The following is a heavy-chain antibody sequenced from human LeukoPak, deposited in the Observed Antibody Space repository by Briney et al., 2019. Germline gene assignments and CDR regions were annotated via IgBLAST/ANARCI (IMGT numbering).Heavy chain of an antibody. Sequence: PSETLSLTCTVSAGSISSYYWSWIRQHPGKGLEWIWYIYYSGSTNYNPSLKSRVTISVDTSKNQFSLKLSSVTAADTAVYYCARDQGGYDKGDYYYYGMDVWGKGTTVTVSS. CDR2: IYYSGST. V-gene: IGHV4-59*01. CDR1: AGSISSYY. D-gene: IGHD5-12*01. J-gene: IGHJ6*04. CDR3: ARDQGGYDKGDYYYYGMDV.